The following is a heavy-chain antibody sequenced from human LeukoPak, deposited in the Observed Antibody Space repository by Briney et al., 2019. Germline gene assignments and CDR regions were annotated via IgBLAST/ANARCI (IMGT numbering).Heavy chain of an antibody. CDR2: IYYSGST. J-gene: IGHJ4*02. CDR1: GGSISSSSHY. CDR3: ARDRYCSTPTCSEFGGYALYYFDY. Sequence: SETLSLTCTVSGGSISSSSHYWGWIRQPPGKGLDYIGSIYYSGSTYYNPSLKSRVTISVDTSKNQFSLKLYSVTAADTAVYYCARDRYCSTPTCSEFGGYALYYFDYWGQGTLVTVSS. V-gene: IGHV4-39*07. D-gene: IGHD2-2*01.